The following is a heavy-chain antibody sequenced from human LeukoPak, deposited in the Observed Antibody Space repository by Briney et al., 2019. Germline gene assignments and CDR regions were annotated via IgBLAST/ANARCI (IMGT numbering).Heavy chain of an antibody. CDR1: GGSISSSSYY. Sequence: SETLSLTCTVSGGSISSSSYYWGWIRQPPGKGLELIGSIYYSGSTYYNPSLKSRVTISVDTSKNQFSLKLSSVTAADTAVYYCARQFGSSWYYYYYYMDVWGKGTTVTISS. CDR3: ARQFGSSWYYYYYYMDV. V-gene: IGHV4-39*01. CDR2: IYYSGST. D-gene: IGHD6-13*01. J-gene: IGHJ6*03.